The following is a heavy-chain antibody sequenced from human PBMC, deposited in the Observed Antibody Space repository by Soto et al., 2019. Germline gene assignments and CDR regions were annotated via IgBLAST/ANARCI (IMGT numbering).Heavy chain of an antibody. D-gene: IGHD5-18*01. Sequence: QVQLVQSGAEVKKPGSSVKVSCKASGGTFSSYAISWVRPAPGQGLEWMGGIIPIFGTPNYAQKFQGRVTITADESTSTAYMELSILRSEDTAVYYCAKDRGYSYGNYYYYGMDVWGQGTTVTVS. J-gene: IGHJ6*02. V-gene: IGHV1-69*12. CDR2: IIPIFGTP. CDR1: GGTFSSYA. CDR3: AKDRGYSYGNYYYYGMDV.